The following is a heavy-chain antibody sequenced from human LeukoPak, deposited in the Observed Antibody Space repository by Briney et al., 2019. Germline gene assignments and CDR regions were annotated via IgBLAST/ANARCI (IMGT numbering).Heavy chain of an antibody. J-gene: IGHJ4*02. V-gene: IGHV4-34*01. CDR3: ARRLGSSSWFGPFGY. D-gene: IGHD6-13*01. Sequence: PSETLSLTCAVYGGSFSGYYCHWIRQPPGKGLEWIGEISHRGNTKYYPSLKSRVTISLDTSKNQFSLKLSSVTAADTAVYYCARRLGSSSWFGPFGYWGQGTLVTVSS. CDR2: ISHRGNT. CDR1: GGSFSGYY.